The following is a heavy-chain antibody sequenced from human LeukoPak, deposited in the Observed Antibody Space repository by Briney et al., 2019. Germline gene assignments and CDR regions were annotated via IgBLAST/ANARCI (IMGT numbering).Heavy chain of an antibody. J-gene: IGHJ4*02. Sequence: ASVKVSCKASGGTFSSYAISWVRQAPGQGLEWMGGIIPTFGTANYAQKFQGRVTITADESTSTAYMELSSLRSEDTAVYYCASGDPGGPYYFDYWGQGTLVTVSS. D-gene: IGHD2-21*02. CDR3: ASGDPGGPYYFDY. V-gene: IGHV1-69*13. CDR1: GGTFSSYA. CDR2: IIPTFGTA.